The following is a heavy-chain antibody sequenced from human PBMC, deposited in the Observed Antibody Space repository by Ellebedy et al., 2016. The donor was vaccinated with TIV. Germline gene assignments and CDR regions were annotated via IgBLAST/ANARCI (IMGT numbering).Heavy chain of an antibody. Sequence: PGGSLRLSCAASGFTFSRYWMSWVRQAPGKGLEWVANIKQDGSEKYYVDSVKGRFTISRDNAKNSLYLQMTGLRAEDTAVYYCARDGLNAWLDLWGHGTLVTVSS. J-gene: IGHJ5*02. CDR2: IKQDGSEK. D-gene: IGHD3-10*01. CDR1: GFTFSRYW. CDR3: ARDGLNAWLDL. V-gene: IGHV3-7*01.